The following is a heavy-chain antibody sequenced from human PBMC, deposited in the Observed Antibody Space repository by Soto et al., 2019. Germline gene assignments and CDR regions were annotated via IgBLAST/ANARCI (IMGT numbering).Heavy chain of an antibody. CDR1: GFTFSTYG. D-gene: IGHD3-9*01. CDR2: IWSDGTNK. Sequence: QVQLVESGGGVVQPGRSLRLSCAASGFTFSTYGMHWVRQAPGKGLEWVALIWSDGTNKYYADSVKGRFTISRDNSKKTLYLQMNSLRAEDTAVYSGVRVFDTYYFDLWGQGNMVTVSS. J-gene: IGHJ4*02. CDR3: VRVFDTYYFDL. V-gene: IGHV3-33*01.